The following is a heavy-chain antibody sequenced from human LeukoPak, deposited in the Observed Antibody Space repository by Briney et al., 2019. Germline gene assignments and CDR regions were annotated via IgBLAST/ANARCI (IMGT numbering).Heavy chain of an antibody. D-gene: IGHD6-13*01. V-gene: IGHV3-11*01. CDR2: ISSSGSTI. CDR1: GFTFSDYY. J-gene: IGHJ4*02. Sequence: GGSLRLSCAASGFTFSDYYMSWIRQAPGKGLEWVSYISSSGSTIYYADSVKGRFTISRDNAKNSLYLQMNSLRAEDTAVYYCARDKYSSRWYRLDYWGQGTLVTVSS. CDR3: ARDKYSSRWYRLDY.